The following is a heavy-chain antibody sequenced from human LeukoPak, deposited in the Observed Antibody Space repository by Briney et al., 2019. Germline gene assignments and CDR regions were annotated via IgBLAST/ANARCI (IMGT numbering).Heavy chain of an antibody. CDR2: MSPKNGDT. CDR3: ARGVTRGVDH. Sequence: ASVKVSCKTSGYTFTNYDINWVRQAPGQGLEWMGWMSPKNGDTGYAQKFQGRVTMTRDTSISTVFMELSSLESEDTAVYYCARGVTRGVDHWGQGTLVTVSS. CDR1: GYTFTNYD. D-gene: IGHD2-21*02. V-gene: IGHV1-8*01. J-gene: IGHJ4*02.